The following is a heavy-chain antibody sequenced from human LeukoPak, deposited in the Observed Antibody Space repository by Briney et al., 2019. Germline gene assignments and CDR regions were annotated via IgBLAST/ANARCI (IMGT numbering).Heavy chain of an antibody. Sequence: GASVKVSCKASGYTFTSNAMNWVRQAPGQGLEWMGWINPNSGGTNYAQKFQGRVTMTRDTSISTAYMELSRLRSDDTAVYYCASTGDGYNLWFDYWGQGTLVTVSS. J-gene: IGHJ4*02. D-gene: IGHD5-24*01. CDR2: INPNSGGT. V-gene: IGHV1-2*02. CDR1: GYTFTSNA. CDR3: ASTGDGYNLWFDY.